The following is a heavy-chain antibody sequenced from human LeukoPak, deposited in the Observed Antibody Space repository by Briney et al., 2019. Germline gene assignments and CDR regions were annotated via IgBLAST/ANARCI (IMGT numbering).Heavy chain of an antibody. CDR3: AKGKHIGDPPLRKYYFDY. V-gene: IGHV3-23*01. D-gene: IGHD2-21*01. Sequence: PGGTLRLSCAASGFTFSSYGMSWVRQAPGKGLEWVSAISGSGGSTYYADSVKGRFTISRDNSKNTLYLQMNSLRAEDTAVYYCAKGKHIGDPPLRKYYFDYWGQGTLVTVSS. J-gene: IGHJ4*02. CDR2: ISGSGGST. CDR1: GFTFSSYG.